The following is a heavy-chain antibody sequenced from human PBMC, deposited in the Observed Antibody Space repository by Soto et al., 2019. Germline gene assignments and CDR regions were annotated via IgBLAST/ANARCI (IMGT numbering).Heavy chain of an antibody. Sequence: ASVKVSCKASGYTFTSYGISWVRQAPGQGLEWMGWISAYNGNTNYAQRLQGRVTMTTDTSTSTAYMELRSLRSDDTAVYYRARGHYDFWRGENCFDTWGQGTLVTVSS. CDR3: ARGHYDFWRGENCFDT. CDR2: ISAYNGNT. CDR1: GYTFTSYG. D-gene: IGHD3-3*01. J-gene: IGHJ5*02. V-gene: IGHV1-18*01.